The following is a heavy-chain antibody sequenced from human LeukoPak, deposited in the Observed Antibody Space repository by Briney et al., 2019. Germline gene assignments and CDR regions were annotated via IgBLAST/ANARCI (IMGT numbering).Heavy chain of an antibody. CDR1: GFTFSSYS. CDR2: ISSSSSTI. CDR3: ARGTARRVPAATGFDY. V-gene: IGHV3-48*04. D-gene: IGHD2-2*01. Sequence: GGSLRLSCAASGFTFSSYSMNWVRQAPGKGLEWVSYISSSSSTIYYADSVKGRFTISRDNAKSSLYLQMNSLRAEDTAVYYCARGTARRVPAATGFDYWGQGTLVTVSS. J-gene: IGHJ4*02.